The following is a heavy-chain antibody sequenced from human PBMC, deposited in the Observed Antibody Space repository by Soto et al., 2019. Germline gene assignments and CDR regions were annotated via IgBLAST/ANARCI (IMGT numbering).Heavy chain of an antibody. D-gene: IGHD6-19*01. CDR1: GASISSSSYY. CDR3: ATLKGIAVAGIQY. CDR2: MYYSGST. V-gene: IGHV4-39*01. J-gene: IGHJ4*02. Sequence: QLQLQESGPGLVKPSETLSLKCTVSGASISSSSYYWGWIRQPPGKGLEYIGSMYYSGSTYYNPSLASRLTRSVARSKNQFSRNMSSLTAADTAVYYCATLKGIAVAGIQYWGQGTLVTVSS.